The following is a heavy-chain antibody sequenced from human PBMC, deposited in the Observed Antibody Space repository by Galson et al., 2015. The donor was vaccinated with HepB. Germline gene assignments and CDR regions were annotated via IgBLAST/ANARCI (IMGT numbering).Heavy chain of an antibody. Sequence: SVKVSCKASGYTFIYFHVHWVRQAPGQGFEWMGIIDPSGGGTVYAQQFQGRVTMTRDTSTGTAYMELSSLTSEDTAVYFCARVRGFYGSGSGGSSLNLWGQATLVAVS. CDR2: IDPSGGGT. D-gene: IGHD3-10*01. J-gene: IGHJ3*01. CDR3: ARVRGFYGSGSGGSSLNL. CDR1: GYTFIYFH. V-gene: IGHV1-46*01.